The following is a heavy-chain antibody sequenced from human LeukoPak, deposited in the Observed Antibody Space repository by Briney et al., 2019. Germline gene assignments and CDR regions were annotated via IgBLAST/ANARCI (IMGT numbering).Heavy chain of an antibody. J-gene: IGHJ6*02. V-gene: IGHV5-51*01. Sequence: GEPLNISFKGSGYSFISYWSGWSGQMHGKGLEWMRIFYPVDSDTSYSPSLRGQVNISADKSISTAYLQWSSLSASDPAMYYCARHGDPHGYCSGGSCYIYSYYGMDVWGQGTTVTVSS. D-gene: IGHD2-15*01. CDR2: FYPVDSDT. CDR3: ARHGDPHGYCSGGSCYIYSYYGMDV. CDR1: GYSFISYW.